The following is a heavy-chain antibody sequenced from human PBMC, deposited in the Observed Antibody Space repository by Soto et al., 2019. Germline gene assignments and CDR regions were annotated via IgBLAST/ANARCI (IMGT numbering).Heavy chain of an antibody. CDR3: ARDQFTSGSEY. V-gene: IGHV3-23*01. J-gene: IGHJ4*02. CDR1: GFTFSTYA. CDR2: IVGSGAST. Sequence: EVQLFESGAGLVQPGGSLRLSCAASGFTFSTYAMSWVRQAPGKGLEWVSAIVGSGASTYYADSVTGRFAISRDNSTNTVYLQVNRLSAEDTALYYCARDQFTSGSEYWGQGTVVTVSS. D-gene: IGHD1-26*01.